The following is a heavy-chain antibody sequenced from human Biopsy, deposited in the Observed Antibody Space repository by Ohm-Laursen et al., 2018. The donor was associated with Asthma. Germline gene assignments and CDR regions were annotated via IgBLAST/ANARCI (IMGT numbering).Heavy chain of an antibody. Sequence: SSVKVSCKASGYTFINYAIHWVRQAPGHSLEWMGWINAANGNTKYSQKFQGRLTISRDASASTAYMDLSSLRSEDTAVYYCARTYFDFLTGQVHDAFAMWGQGTMVTVSS. CDR3: ARTYFDFLTGQVHDAFAM. D-gene: IGHD3-9*01. CDR1: GYTFINYA. CDR2: INAANGNT. J-gene: IGHJ3*02. V-gene: IGHV1-3*01.